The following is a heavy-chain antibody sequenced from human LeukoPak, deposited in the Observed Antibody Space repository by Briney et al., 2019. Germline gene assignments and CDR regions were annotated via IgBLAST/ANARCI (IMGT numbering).Heavy chain of an antibody. J-gene: IGHJ4*02. D-gene: IGHD4-23*01. CDR1: GFTFSSYS. CDR3: ARDVSPPYGGNSFSFDN. V-gene: IGHV3-21*01. Sequence: PGGSLRLSCAASGFTFSSYSMNWVRQAPGKGLEWVSSITSSSSYIYYADSVKGRFTISRDNAKNSLYLQMNSLRAEDTAVYYCARDVSPPYGGNSFSFDNWGQGTLVTVSS. CDR2: ITSSSSYI.